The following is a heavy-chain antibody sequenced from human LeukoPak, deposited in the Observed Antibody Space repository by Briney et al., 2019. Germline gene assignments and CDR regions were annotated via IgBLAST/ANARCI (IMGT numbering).Heavy chain of an antibody. J-gene: IGHJ4*02. CDR3: ARQKDIVATIGEVRGPFDY. CDR1: GFTFSSYS. V-gene: IGHV3-21*01. Sequence: PGGSLRLSCAASGFTFSSYSMNWVRQAPGKGLEWVSSISSSSSNIYYADSVKGRFTISRDNAKNSLYLQMNSLRVEDTAVYYCARQKDIVATIGEVRGPFDYWAREPWSPSPQ. CDR2: ISSSSSNI. D-gene: IGHD5-12*01.